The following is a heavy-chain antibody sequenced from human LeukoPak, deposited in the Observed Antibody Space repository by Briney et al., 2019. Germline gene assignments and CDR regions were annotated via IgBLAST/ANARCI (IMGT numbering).Heavy chain of an antibody. D-gene: IGHD2-15*01. J-gene: IGHJ4*02. CDR3: AKGWWSSDY. Sequence: SGGSLRLSCAASGFTFSSYGMHWVRQAPGKGLEWVAVISYDGSNKYFADSVKGRFTISRDNSKNTLYLQMNSLRAEDTALYYCAKGWWSSDYWGQGTLVTVSS. CDR2: ISYDGSNK. CDR1: GFTFSSYG. V-gene: IGHV3-30*18.